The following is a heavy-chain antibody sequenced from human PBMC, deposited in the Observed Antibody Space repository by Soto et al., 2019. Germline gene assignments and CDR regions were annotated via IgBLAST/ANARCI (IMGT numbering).Heavy chain of an antibody. J-gene: IGHJ6*03. CDR1: GFTFSSYG. CDR3: AKEIQLWLFDYYYYYMDV. Sequence: GGSLRLSCAASGFTFSSYGMHWVRQAPGKGLEWAAVISYDGSNKYYADSVKGRFTISRDNSKNTLYLQMNSLRAEDTAVYYCAKEIQLWLFDYYYYYMDVWGKGTTVTVSS. V-gene: IGHV3-30*18. CDR2: ISYDGSNK. D-gene: IGHD5-18*01.